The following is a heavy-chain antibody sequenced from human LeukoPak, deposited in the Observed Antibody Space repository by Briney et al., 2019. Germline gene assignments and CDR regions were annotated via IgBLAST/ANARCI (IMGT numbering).Heavy chain of an antibody. CDR3: ATQWLRPAFDF. CDR2: INPSDGTA. Sequence: GASVTVSCKSSGYTFSNYYIHWVRQAPGQGPEWMGIINPSDGTASYAQKFQGRVTMTWDTSTTTVYMELSSLRSEDTAAYYCATQWLRPAFDFWGQGTMVTVSS. V-gene: IGHV1-46*01. J-gene: IGHJ3*01. CDR1: GYTFSNYY. D-gene: IGHD5-12*01.